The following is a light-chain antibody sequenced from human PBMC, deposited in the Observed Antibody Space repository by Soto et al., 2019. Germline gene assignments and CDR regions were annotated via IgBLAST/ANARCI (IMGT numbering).Light chain of an antibody. V-gene: IGLV1-40*01. CDR2: GNS. Sequence: QSVLTQPPSVSGVPGQRVTISCTGSSSNIGAGYDVHWYQQLPGTAPKLLIYGNSNRPSGVPDRFSGSKSGTSASLAITGLQAEDEADYYCQSYDSSLRDVFGTGTKLTVL. J-gene: IGLJ1*01. CDR1: SSNIGAGYD. CDR3: QSYDSSLRDV.